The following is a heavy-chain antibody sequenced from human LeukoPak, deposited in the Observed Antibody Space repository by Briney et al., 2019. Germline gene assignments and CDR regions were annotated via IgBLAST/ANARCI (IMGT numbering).Heavy chain of an antibody. J-gene: IGHJ4*02. CDR2: ISWNSGSI. D-gene: IGHD3-9*01. V-gene: IGHV3-9*01. CDR3: AKGDYDILTGYSDY. Sequence: PGRSLRLSCAASGFTFDDYAMHWVRQAPGKGLEWVSGISWNSGSIGYADSVKGRFTISRDNAKNSLYLQMNSLRAEDTALYYCAKGDYDILTGYSDYWGQGTLVTVSS. CDR1: GFTFDDYA.